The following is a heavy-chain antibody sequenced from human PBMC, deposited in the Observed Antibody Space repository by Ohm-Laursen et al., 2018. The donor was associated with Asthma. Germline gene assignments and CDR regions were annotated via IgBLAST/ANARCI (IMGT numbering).Heavy chain of an antibody. Sequence: TLSLTCTVSGGSISSGDYYWSWIRQPPGKGLEWIGYIYYSGSTYYNPSLKSRVTISVDTSKNQFSLKLSSVTAADTAVYYCARGVQTGTTYWFDPWGQGTLVTVSS. CDR2: IYYSGST. CDR3: ARGVQTGTTYWFDP. D-gene: IGHD1-7*01. CDR1: GGSISSGDYY. J-gene: IGHJ5*02. V-gene: IGHV4-30-4*01.